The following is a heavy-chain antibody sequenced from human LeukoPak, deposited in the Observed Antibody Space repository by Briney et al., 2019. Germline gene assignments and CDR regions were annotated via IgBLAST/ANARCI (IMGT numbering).Heavy chain of an antibody. CDR2: IYHSGST. D-gene: IGHD6-6*01. CDR3: ARVEPYSSSSNWFDP. V-gene: IGHV4-30-2*01. J-gene: IGHJ5*02. CDR1: GGSISSGGYS. Sequence: SETLSLTCAVSGGSISSGGYSWSWIRQPPGKGLEWIGYIYHSGSTYYNPSLKSRVTISVDRSKNQFSLKLSSVTAADTAVYYCARVEPYSSSSNWFDPWGQGTLVTVSS.